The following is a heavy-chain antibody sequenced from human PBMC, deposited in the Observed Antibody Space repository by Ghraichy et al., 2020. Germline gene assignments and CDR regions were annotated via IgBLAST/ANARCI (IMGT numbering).Heavy chain of an antibody. CDR1: GYTFTSYD. Sequence: ASVKVSCKASGYTFTSYDINWVRQATGQGLEWMGWMNPNSGNTGYAQKFQGRVTMTRNTSISTAYMELSSLRSEDTAVYYCARAYYDFWSGYYFSIVWFDPWGQGTLVTVSS. V-gene: IGHV1-8*01. CDR2: MNPNSGNT. CDR3: ARAYYDFWSGYYFSIVWFDP. J-gene: IGHJ5*02. D-gene: IGHD3-3*01.